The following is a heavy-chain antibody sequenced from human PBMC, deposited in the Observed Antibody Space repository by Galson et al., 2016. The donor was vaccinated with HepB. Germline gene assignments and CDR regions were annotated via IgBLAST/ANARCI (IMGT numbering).Heavy chain of an antibody. CDR3: ARDLGHTFGYDH. Sequence: SLRLSCAASGFTFYSYWMTWVRQAPGKGQEWVANIKVDGSEKFYGDSVKGRFTISRDNAKNSLFLQMNSLRAEDTAVYYCARDLGHTFGYDHWGQGTLVTVSS. D-gene: IGHD5-12*01. V-gene: IGHV3-7*01. J-gene: IGHJ4*02. CDR2: IKVDGSEK. CDR1: GFTFYSYW.